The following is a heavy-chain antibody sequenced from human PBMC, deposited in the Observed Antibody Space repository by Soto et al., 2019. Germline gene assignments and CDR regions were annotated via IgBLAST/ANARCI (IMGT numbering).Heavy chain of an antibody. CDR2: IYYSGST. V-gene: IGHV4-59*01. CDR3: ARVGGDSSGYFNWFDP. J-gene: IGHJ5*02. CDR1: GGSISSYY. D-gene: IGHD3-22*01. Sequence: LSLTCTVSGGSISSYYWSWIRQPPGKGLEWIGYIYYSGSTNYNPSLKSRVTISVDTSKNQFSLKLSSVTAADTAVYYCARVGGDSSGYFNWFDPWGQGTLVTVSS.